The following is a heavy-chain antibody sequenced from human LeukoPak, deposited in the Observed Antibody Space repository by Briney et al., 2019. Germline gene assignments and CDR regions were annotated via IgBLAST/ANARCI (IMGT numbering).Heavy chain of an antibody. CDR1: GGSFSGYY. Sequence: PSETLSLTCAVYGGSFSGYYWSWIRQPPGKGLEWIGEINHSGSTNYNPSLKSRVTISVDTSKNQFSLKVSSVTAADTAVYYCARRIAARPRGYWFDPWGQGTLVIVSS. D-gene: IGHD6-6*01. J-gene: IGHJ5*02. CDR2: INHSGST. CDR3: ARRIAARPRGYWFDP. V-gene: IGHV4-34*01.